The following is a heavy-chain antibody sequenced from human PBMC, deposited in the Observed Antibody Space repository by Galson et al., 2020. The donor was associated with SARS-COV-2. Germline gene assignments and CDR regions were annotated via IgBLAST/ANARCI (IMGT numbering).Heavy chain of an antibody. CDR3: ATEKGRYCIGGSCFRGLDT. Sequence: GGSLRLSCAVSGITFSANKMHWVRQAPGKGLEWVAIISYNGKKSHYPDSVKGRFTISRDNSKDTLYLQMNSLRGEDTAVYFCATEKGRYCIGGSCFRGLDTWGQGTLVTVSS. CDR1: GITFSANK. V-gene: IGHV3-30*04. CDR2: ISYNGKKS. D-gene: IGHD2-15*01. J-gene: IGHJ5*02.